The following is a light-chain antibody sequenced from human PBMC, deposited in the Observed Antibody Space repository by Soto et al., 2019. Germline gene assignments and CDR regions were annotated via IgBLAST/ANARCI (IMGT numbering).Light chain of an antibody. CDR3: RSYTSRGNYV. V-gene: IGLV2-14*03. J-gene: IGLJ1*01. CDR2: DVT. CDR1: SSDVGGYNY. Sequence: QSVLTQPASVCGSPGQSIAISCTGSSSDVGGYNYVSWYQHHPGKAPKLMIYDVTNRPSGVSDRFSGSKSGNTASLTISGLQAEDEVVYYCRSYTSRGNYVSGTGTKVT.